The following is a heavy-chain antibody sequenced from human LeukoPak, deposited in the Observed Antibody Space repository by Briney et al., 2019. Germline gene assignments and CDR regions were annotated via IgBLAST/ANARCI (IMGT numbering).Heavy chain of an antibody. D-gene: IGHD6-13*01. J-gene: IGHJ4*02. CDR1: GYSFTSYW. Sequence: KVSCKGSGYSFTSYWIGWVRQMPGKGLEWMGIIYPGDSDTRYSPSFQGQVTISADKSISTAYLQWSSLKASDTAMYYCAASPRYSSSWYGVYDYWGQGTLVTVSS. CDR3: AASPRYSSSWYGVYDY. V-gene: IGHV5-51*01. CDR2: IYPGDSDT.